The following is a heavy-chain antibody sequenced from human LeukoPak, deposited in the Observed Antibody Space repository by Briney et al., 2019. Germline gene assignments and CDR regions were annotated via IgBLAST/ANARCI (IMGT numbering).Heavy chain of an antibody. CDR1: GGSISSYY. CDR3: ARVRGGIAVAGTDNYYYYMDV. D-gene: IGHD6-19*01. Sequence: SETLSLTCTVSGGSISSYYWSWIRQPAGKGLEWIGRIYTSGSTNDNPSLKSRVTMSVDTSKNHFSLKLTSVTAADTAVYYCARVRGGIAVAGTDNYYYYMDVWGKGTTVTVSS. J-gene: IGHJ6*03. CDR2: IYTSGST. V-gene: IGHV4-4*07.